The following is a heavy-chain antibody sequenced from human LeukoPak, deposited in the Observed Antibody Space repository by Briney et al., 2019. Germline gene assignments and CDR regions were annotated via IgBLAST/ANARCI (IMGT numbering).Heavy chain of an antibody. CDR1: GFTFSSYA. D-gene: IGHD6-13*01. CDR3: ARGRIAAAGTWFDP. CDR2: IKQDGSEK. Sequence: GGSLRLSCAVSGFTFSSYAMSWVRQAPGKGLEWVANIKQDGSEKYYVDSVKGRFTISRDNAKNSLYLQMNSLRAEDTAVYYCARGRIAAAGTWFDPWGQGTLVTVSS. J-gene: IGHJ5*02. V-gene: IGHV3-7*03.